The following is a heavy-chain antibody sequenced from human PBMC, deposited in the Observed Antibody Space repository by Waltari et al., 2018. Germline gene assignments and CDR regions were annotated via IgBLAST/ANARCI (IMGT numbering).Heavy chain of an antibody. D-gene: IGHD2-2*01. CDR3: ASSVPLHYGMDV. J-gene: IGHJ6*02. Sequence: QVQLVESGGGVVQPGGYLRLYCAASGFTFSSYGMHWVRQAPGKGLEWVAFIRYDGSNKYYSDSVKGRFTISRDNSKNTLYLQMNSLRAEDTAVYYCASSVPLHYGMDVWGQGTTVTVSS. CDR2: IRYDGSNK. V-gene: IGHV3-30*02. CDR1: GFTFSSYG.